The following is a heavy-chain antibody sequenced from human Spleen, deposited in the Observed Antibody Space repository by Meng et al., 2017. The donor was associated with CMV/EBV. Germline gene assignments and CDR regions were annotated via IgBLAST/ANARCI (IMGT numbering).Heavy chain of an antibody. CDR1: GYTFTGYY. CDR2: INPNSGGT. J-gene: IGHJ4*02. Sequence: SGYTFTGYYMHWVRQAPGQGLEWMGWINPNSGGTNYAQKFQGRVTMTRDTSISTAYMELSRLRSDDTAVYYCARSEGIAVAGTLGYWGQGTLVTVSS. CDR3: ARSEGIAVAGTLGY. V-gene: IGHV1-2*02. D-gene: IGHD6-19*01.